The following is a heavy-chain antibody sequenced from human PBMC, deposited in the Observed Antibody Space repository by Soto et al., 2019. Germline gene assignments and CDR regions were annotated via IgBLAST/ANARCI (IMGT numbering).Heavy chain of an antibody. V-gene: IGHV1-69*13. CDR3: VGYCSSTSCKKWTYGMDV. CDR1: GGTFSSYA. D-gene: IGHD2-2*01. J-gene: IGHJ6*02. Sequence: GASVKVSCKASGGTFSSYAISWVRQAPGQGLEWMGGIIPIFGTANYAQKFQGRVTITADESTSTAYMELSSLRSEDTAVYYCVGYCSSTSCKKWTYGMDVWGQAPTVTVSS. CDR2: IIPIFGTA.